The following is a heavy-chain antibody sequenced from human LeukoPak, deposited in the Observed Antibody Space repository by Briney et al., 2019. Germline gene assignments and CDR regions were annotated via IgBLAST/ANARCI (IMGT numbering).Heavy chain of an antibody. CDR2: MNPNSGNT. V-gene: IGHV1-8*03. Sequence: ASVKVSCKASGYTFTSYDINWVRQATGQGLEWMGWMNPNSGNTGYAQKFQGRVTITRNTSISTAYMELSSLRSEDTAVYYCARGPQFRGSSWSIGHWGQGTLVTVSS. CDR3: ARGPQFRGSSWSIGH. J-gene: IGHJ5*02. D-gene: IGHD6-13*01. CDR1: GYTFTSYD.